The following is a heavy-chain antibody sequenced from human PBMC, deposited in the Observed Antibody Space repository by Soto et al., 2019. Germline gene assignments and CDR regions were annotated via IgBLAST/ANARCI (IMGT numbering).Heavy chain of an antibody. J-gene: IGHJ4*02. CDR1: GYTFTDYY. D-gene: IGHD1-1*01. CDR3: ARDSGDTTLFQGGRSVDY. Sequence: QVQLVQSGAEVKKPGASVKVSFKESGYTFTDYYVPRVRQAPGQRLDWLGIINPKTGGTNYPQKFQGPITTTRETSTSTVYRELSSLRAEDAALYYSARDSGDTTLFQGGRSVDYWGQGTLVTASS. V-gene: IGHV1-46*01. CDR2: INPKTGGT.